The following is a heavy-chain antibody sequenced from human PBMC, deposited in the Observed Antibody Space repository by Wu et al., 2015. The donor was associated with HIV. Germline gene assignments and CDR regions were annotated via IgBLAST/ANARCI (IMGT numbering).Heavy chain of an antibody. V-gene: IGHV1-69*12. J-gene: IGHJ1*01. Sequence: QVQLLQSGAEVRKPGSAVRVSCKDSGGTFRSHGMSWVRQVPGQGHEWLGVLTAVFGTSRYAQKFQDRITITADESTSTVYMELRSLTSDDTAIYYCARVGVLLTSAQLLEYFQHWGQGTRVVVSS. CDR2: LTAVFGTS. CDR3: ARVGVLLTSAQLLEYFQH. D-gene: IGHD5-24*01. CDR1: GGTFRSHG.